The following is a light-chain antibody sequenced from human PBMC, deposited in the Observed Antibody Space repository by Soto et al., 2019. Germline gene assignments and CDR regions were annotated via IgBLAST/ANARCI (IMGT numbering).Light chain of an antibody. CDR1: QSISSSY. J-gene: IGKJ2*01. CDR3: QQYGSSSYT. CDR2: AAS. Sequence: EIVLTQSPGTLSLSPGERATLSCRASQSISSSYLAWYQQKTGQAPRLLIYAASSRATGIPDRFSGSGSGTDLTLTISRLEPEHVAVYYCQQYGSSSYTFGQGTQLEIK. V-gene: IGKV3-20*01.